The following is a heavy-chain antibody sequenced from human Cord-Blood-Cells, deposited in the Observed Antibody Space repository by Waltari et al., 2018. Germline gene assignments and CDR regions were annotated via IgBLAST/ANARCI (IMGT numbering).Heavy chain of an antibody. CDR1: GGSFSGYY. CDR3: ARVGSSGWYFDY. V-gene: IGHV4-34*01. Sequence: QVQLQQWGAGLLKPSETLSLTCAVYGGSFSGYYWSWIRQPPGKGLEWIGEINHRGSTNYNPSRKSRVTISVDTSKNQFSLKLSAVIAADTAVYYCARVGSSGWYFDYWGQGTLVTVSS. J-gene: IGHJ4*02. CDR2: INHRGST. D-gene: IGHD6-19*01.